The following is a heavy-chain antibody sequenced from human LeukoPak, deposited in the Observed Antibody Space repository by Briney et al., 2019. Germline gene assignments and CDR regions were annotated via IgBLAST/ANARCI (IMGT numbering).Heavy chain of an antibody. CDR1: GFTFSSYA. CDR2: IKQDGSKK. Sequence: GGSLRLSCAASGFTFSSYAMSWVRQAPGKGLEWVANIKQDGSKKNYVDSVKGRFSISRDNDKKSMYLQMNSLRAEDTAVYYCAKGRPGTNGSGSYNSPPWVYWGQGTLVTVSS. D-gene: IGHD3-10*01. V-gene: IGHV3-7*03. CDR3: AKGRPGTNGSGSYNSPPWVY. J-gene: IGHJ4*02.